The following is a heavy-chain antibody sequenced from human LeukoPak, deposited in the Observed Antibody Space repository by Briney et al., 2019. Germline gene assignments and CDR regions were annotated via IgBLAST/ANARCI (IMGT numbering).Heavy chain of an antibody. V-gene: IGHV3-7*01. D-gene: IGHD3-22*01. CDR1: GFTFSSYW. CDR2: IKQDGSEK. Sequence: GGSLRLSCAASGFTFSSYWMSWVRQAPGKGLEWVANIKQDGSEKYNVDSVKGRFTISRDNAKNSLYLQMNSLRAEDTAVYYCARDPLAYYYDSSGYYYVRLGLDYWGQGTLVTVSS. CDR3: ARDPLAYYYDSSGYYYVRLGLDY. J-gene: IGHJ4*02.